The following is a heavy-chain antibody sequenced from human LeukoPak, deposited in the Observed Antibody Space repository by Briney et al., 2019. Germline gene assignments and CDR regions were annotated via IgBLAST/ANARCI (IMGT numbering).Heavy chain of an antibody. CDR1: GFTFSSYS. D-gene: IGHD3-10*01. CDR3: ARDPGMVPPDY. Sequence: GGPLRLSCAASGFTFSSYSMNWVRQAPGKGLEWVSSISSSSSYIYYADSVKGRFTISRDNAKNSLYLQMNSLRAEDTAVYYCARDPGMVPPDYWGQGTLVTVSS. J-gene: IGHJ4*02. CDR2: ISSSSSYI. V-gene: IGHV3-21*01.